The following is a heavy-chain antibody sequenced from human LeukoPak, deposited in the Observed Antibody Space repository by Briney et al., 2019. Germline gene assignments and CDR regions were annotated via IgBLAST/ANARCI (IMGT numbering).Heavy chain of an antibody. CDR1: GVSISTYY. J-gene: IGHJ3*02. Sequence: SETLSLTCTVSGVSISTYYWTWIRQPPGKGLEWIGFVYYTGSTNYNPSLKSRVIISVDTSKKQFSLKLSSATAADTAVYYCTRAGVYGDNAFDIWGQGTTVTVSS. CDR3: TRAGVYGDNAFDI. CDR2: VYYTGST. V-gene: IGHV4-59*08. D-gene: IGHD4-17*01.